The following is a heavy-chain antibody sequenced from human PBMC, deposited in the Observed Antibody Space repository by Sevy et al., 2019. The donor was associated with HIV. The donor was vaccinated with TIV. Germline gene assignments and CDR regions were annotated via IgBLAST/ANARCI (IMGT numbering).Heavy chain of an antibody. CDR2: ISYEGTET. Sequence: GGSLRLSCAASGFTLSNYDMHWVRQAPGKGLEWVAVISYEGTETFYAASVEGRFTISRDNSKSMLSLQINSLRPEDTAVYYCARDGGYSIKWYPLYWGHGTLVTVSS. CDR3: ARDGGYSIKWYPLY. CDR1: GFTLSNYD. D-gene: IGHD6-13*01. V-gene: IGHV3-30-3*01. J-gene: IGHJ4*01.